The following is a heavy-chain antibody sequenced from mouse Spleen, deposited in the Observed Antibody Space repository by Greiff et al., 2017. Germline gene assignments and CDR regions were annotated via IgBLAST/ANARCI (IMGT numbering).Heavy chain of an antibody. CDR2: INPSSGYT. V-gene: IGHV1-7*01. D-gene: IGHD1-1*01. CDR3: ARKFITTVAPFDY. CDR1: GYTFTSYW. J-gene: IGHJ2*01. Sequence: QVQLQQSGPELVKPGASVKMSCKASGYTFTSYWMHWVKQRPGQGLEWIGYINPSSGYTKYNQKFKDKATLTADKSSSTAYMQLSSLTYEDSAVYYCARKFITTVAPFDYWGQGTTLTVSS.